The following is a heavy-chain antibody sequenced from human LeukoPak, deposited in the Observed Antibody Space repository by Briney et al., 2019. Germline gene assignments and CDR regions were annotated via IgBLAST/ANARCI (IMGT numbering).Heavy chain of an antibody. Sequence: GGSLRLSCAASGFTFSSYDMSGVRQAPGKGLEWVSAIRGSGDSTYYADSVKGRFTISRDSSKNTLYLQMNSLRAEDTAVYYCAKYLSGYGTRYWGQGTLVTVSS. CDR2: IRGSGDST. CDR3: AKYLSGYGTRY. D-gene: IGHD5-12*01. J-gene: IGHJ4*02. CDR1: GFTFSSYD. V-gene: IGHV3-23*01.